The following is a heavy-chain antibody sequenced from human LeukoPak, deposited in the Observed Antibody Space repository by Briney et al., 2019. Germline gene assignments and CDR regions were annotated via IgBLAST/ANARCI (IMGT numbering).Heavy chain of an antibody. CDR2: ISGSDGRT. V-gene: IGHV3-23*01. CDR1: GFTFSNYV. J-gene: IGHJ4*02. CDR3: VKEKRNGGYYGY. D-gene: IGHD1-26*01. Sequence: GGSLRLSCAASGFTFSNYVMSWVRQAPGKGLEWVAAISGSDGRTYFTDSVKGRFTVSRDNSKNTLYLQMSSLRAEDTAVYYCVKEKRNGGYYGYWGQGTLVTVSS.